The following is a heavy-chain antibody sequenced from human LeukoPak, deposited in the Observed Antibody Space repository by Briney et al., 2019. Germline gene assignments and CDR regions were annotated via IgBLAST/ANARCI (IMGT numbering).Heavy chain of an antibody. J-gene: IGHJ3*02. CDR1: GYTLTELS. CDR3: AATMIVVVIPAFDI. CDR2: FDPEDGET. D-gene: IGHD3-22*01. V-gene: IGHV1-24*01. Sequence: ASVKVSCKFSGYTLTELSMHWVRQAPGKGLEWMGGFDPEDGETIYAQKFQGRVTMTEDTSTDTAYMELSSLRSEDTAVYYCAATMIVVVIPAFDIWGQGTMVTVSS.